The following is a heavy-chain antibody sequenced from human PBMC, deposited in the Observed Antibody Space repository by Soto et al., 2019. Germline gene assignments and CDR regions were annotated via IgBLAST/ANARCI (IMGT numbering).Heavy chain of an antibody. V-gene: IGHV3-23*01. CDR2: ITDTGGTT. J-gene: IGHJ4*02. Sequence: EVQLLESGGGLVQPGGSLRLSCAASGFTFSSYAMCWVRQAPGKGLEWVSTITDTGGTTYYADSVKGRFTISRDNSKNTLYLQMNSLRAEDTAVYYCVKDFFSSGGWGQGILVTVSS. CDR3: VKDFFSSGG. D-gene: IGHD3-10*01. CDR1: GFTFSSYA.